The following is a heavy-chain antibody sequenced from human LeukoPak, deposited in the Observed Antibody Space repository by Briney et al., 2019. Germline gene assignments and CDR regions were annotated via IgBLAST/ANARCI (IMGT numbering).Heavy chain of an antibody. D-gene: IGHD3-22*01. Sequence: PGGSLRLSCAASGFTFSRFGMHWVRQAPGKGLEWVAVILDDGSNKYYADSVKGRFTISRDNSKNTLFLQMNSLRAEDTAVFYCVKPYYTGKEVYVFDYWGQGTLVTVSS. CDR2: ILDDGSNK. J-gene: IGHJ4*02. CDR3: VKPYYTGKEVYVFDY. CDR1: GFTFSRFG. V-gene: IGHV3-30*18.